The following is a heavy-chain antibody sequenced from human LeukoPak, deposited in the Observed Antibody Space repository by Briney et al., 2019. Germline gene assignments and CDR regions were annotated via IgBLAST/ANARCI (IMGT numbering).Heavy chain of an antibody. D-gene: IGHD2-2*01. CDR2: IYPGDSDT. J-gene: IGHJ3*02. CDR1: GYSFTSYW. V-gene: IGHV5-51*01. CDR3: ARLESPAVCTSCLDAFDI. Sequence: GESLKISCKGSGYSFTSYWIGWVRQMPGKGLEWMGIIYPGDSDTRYSPSFQGQVTISADKSISTAYLQWSSLKASDTAMYYCARLESPAVCTSCLDAFDIWGQGTMVTVSS.